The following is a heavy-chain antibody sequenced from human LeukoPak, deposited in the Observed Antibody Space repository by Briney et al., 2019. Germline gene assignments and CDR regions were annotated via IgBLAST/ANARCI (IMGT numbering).Heavy chain of an antibody. CDR2: ISGDGSTT. Sequence: QPGGSLRLSCAVSRLTFSDYWMHWVRQAPGKGLVWVSCISGDGSTTNYADSVKGRFTISRDNAKNTLYLQMSSLSAEDTAVYYCARDEPTVTTGPPVGSWGQGTLVTVSS. V-gene: IGHV3-74*01. CDR1: RLTFSDYW. D-gene: IGHD4-17*01. CDR3: ARDEPTVTTGPPVGS. J-gene: IGHJ5*02.